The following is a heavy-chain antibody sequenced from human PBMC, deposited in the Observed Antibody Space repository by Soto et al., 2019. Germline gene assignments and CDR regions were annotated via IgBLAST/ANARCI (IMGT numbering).Heavy chain of an antibody. CDR2: IYYSGST. Sequence: SETLSLTCTVSGGSITSGDYYWSWIRQPPGKGLEWIGYIYYSGSTSYNPSLKSRVTISVDTSKNQFSLKLSSVTAADTAVYFFARETLFRYDSSGYNLFDYWGQGTLVTVSS. CDR3: ARETLFRYDSSGYNLFDY. CDR1: GGSITSGDYY. J-gene: IGHJ4*02. D-gene: IGHD3-22*01. V-gene: IGHV4-30-4*01.